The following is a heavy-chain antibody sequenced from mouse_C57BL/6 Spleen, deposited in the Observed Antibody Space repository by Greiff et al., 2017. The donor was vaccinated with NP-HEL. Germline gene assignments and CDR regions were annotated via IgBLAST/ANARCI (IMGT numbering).Heavy chain of an antibody. CDR2: IYPRSGNT. V-gene: IGHV1-81*01. CDR1: GYTFTSYG. D-gene: IGHD1-1*01. CDR3: ARDRGSSFSYYYAMDY. Sequence: QVQLQQSGAELARPGASVKLSCKASGYTFTSYGISWVKQRTGQGLEWIGEIYPRSGNTYYNEKFKGKATLTADKSSSTAYMELRSLTSEDSAVYFCARDRGSSFSYYYAMDYWGQGTSVTVSS. J-gene: IGHJ4*01.